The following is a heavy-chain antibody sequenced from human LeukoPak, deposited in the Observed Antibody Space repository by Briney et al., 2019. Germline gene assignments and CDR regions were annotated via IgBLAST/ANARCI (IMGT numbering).Heavy chain of an antibody. CDR1: GFTFSSYE. CDR2: ISSSGSTI. Sequence: PGGSLRLSCAASGFTFSSYEMNWVRQAPGKGLEWVSYISSSGSTIYYADSVKGRFTISRDNAKNSLYLQMNSLRAEDTAVYYCARGSSSWYVFWGQGTLVTVSS. J-gene: IGHJ4*02. D-gene: IGHD6-13*01. V-gene: IGHV3-48*03. CDR3: ARGSSSWYVF.